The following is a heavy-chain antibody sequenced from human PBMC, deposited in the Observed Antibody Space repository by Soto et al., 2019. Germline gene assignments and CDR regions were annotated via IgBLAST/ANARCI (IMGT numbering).Heavy chain of an antibody. CDR2: INAGNGNT. CDR1: GYTFTSYA. Sequence: QVQLVQSGAEVKKPGASVKVSCKASGYTFTSYAMHWVRQAPGQRLEWMGWINAGNGNTKYSQKFQGRVTITRDTSASTAYMELSSLRSEDSAVYYCARAIMTTVTTFPPSDYYYYMDVWGKGTTVTVSS. J-gene: IGHJ6*03. D-gene: IGHD4-17*01. V-gene: IGHV1-3*01. CDR3: ARAIMTTVTTFPPSDYYYYMDV.